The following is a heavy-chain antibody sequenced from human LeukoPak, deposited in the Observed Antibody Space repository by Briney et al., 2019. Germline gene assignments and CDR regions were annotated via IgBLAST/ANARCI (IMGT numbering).Heavy chain of an antibody. CDR1: GFTFSSYE. D-gene: IGHD3-22*01. CDR3: ASEGGYYYDSSGYLDY. V-gene: IGHV3-48*03. J-gene: IGHJ4*02. Sequence: GGSLRLSCAASGFTFSSYEMNWVRQAPGKGLEWVSYISSSGSTIYYADFVKGRFTISRDNAKNSLYLQMNSLRAEDTAVYYCASEGGYYYDSSGYLDYWGQGTLVTVSS. CDR2: ISSSGSTI.